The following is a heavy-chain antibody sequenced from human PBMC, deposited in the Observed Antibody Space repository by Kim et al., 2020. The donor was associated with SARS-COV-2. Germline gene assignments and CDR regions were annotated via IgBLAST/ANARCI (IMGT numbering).Heavy chain of an antibody. CDR3: ARGRGSSSWYSRYYYYGMDV. Sequence: GGSLRLSCAASGFTFSSYSMHWVRQAPGKGLEWVSYISSNRSTIYYADSVKGRFTISRDNAKNTLYLQMNSLRAEDTAVYYCARGRGSSSWYSRYYYYGMDVWRQGTTVTVST. D-gene: IGHD6-13*01. V-gene: IGHV3-48*01. J-gene: IGHJ6*01. CDR2: ISSNRSTI. CDR1: GFTFSSYS.